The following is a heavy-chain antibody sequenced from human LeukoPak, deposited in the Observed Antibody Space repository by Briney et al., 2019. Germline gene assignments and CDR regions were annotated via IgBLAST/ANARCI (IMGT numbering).Heavy chain of an antibody. CDR3: ASTVRYNWNDHYYYYYYMDV. D-gene: IGHD1-1*01. V-gene: IGHV4-4*02. CDR1: GGSISSSNW. J-gene: IGHJ6*03. CDR2: IYHSGST. Sequence: SETLSLTCAVSGGSISSSNWWSWVRQPPGKGLEWIGEIYHSGSTNYNPSLKSRVTISVDTSKNQFSLKLSSVTAADTAVYYCASTVRYNWNDHYYYYYYMDVWGKGTTVTVSS.